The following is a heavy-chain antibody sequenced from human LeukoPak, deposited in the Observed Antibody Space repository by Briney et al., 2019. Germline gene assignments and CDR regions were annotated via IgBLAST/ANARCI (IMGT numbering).Heavy chain of an antibody. D-gene: IGHD1-26*01. CDR1: GYSFTSYW. CDR3: ARLGSGSYSFRANDAFDI. V-gene: IGHV5-51*01. CDR2: IYSCDSDT. Sequence: GESLKISCKGSGYSFTSYWIGWVRQMPGKGLEWMGIIYSCDSDTRYSPSFQGQVTISADKSISTAYLQWSSLKASDTAMYYCARLGSGSYSFRANDAFDIWGQGTMVTVSS. J-gene: IGHJ3*02.